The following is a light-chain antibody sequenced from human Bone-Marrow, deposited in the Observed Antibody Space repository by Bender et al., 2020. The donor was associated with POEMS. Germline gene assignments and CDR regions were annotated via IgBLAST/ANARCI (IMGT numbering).Light chain of an antibody. Sequence: QSALTQPASVSGSPGQSITISCTGTSSDVGSYDFVSWYQQHAGKAPKVMIYDGSKRPSGVYNRFSGSKSGNTASLTISGLQTEDEADYYCSSYTSSSTYVFGAGTKVTVL. CDR3: SSYTSSSTYV. CDR2: DGS. V-gene: IGLV2-14*02. CDR1: SSDVGSYDF. J-gene: IGLJ1*01.